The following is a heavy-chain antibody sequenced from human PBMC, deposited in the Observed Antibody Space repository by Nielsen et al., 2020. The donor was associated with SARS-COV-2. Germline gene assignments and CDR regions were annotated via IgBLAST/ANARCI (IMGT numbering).Heavy chain of an antibody. CDR1: GGTFSSYA. CDR2: IIPILGIA. J-gene: IGHJ5*02. CDR3: ARDLRVGVGAWFDP. D-gene: IGHD3-16*01. Sequence: SVKVSCKASGGTFSSYAISWVRQAPGQGLEWMGRIIPILGIANYAQKFQGRVTTTADKSTSTAYMELSSLRSEDTAVYYCARDLRVGVGAWFDPWGQGTLVTVSS. V-gene: IGHV1-69*04.